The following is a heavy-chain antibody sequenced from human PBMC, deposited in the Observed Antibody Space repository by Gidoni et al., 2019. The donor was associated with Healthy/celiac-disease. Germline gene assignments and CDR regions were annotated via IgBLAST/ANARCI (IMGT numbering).Heavy chain of an antibody. CDR1: GGTFSSYA. CDR2: IIPIFGTA. J-gene: IGHJ4*02. Sequence: QVQLVQSGAEVTKPGSSVQVSCKASGGTFSSYAISWVRQAPGQGLEWMGGIIPIFGTANYAQKFQGRVTITADESTSTAYMELSSLRSEDTAVYYCASLMTGTRGAYFDYWGQGTLVTVSS. CDR3: ASLMTGTRGAYFDY. V-gene: IGHV1-69*01. D-gene: IGHD1-20*01.